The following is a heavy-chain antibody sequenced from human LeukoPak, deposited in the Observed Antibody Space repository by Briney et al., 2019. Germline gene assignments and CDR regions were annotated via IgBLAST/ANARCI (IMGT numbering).Heavy chain of an antibody. J-gene: IGHJ4*02. V-gene: IGHV3-30*04. CDR1: GFTFSSYE. CDR3: AKAPTRESHPFHS. CDR2: ISYDGSNK. Sequence: GGSLRLSCAASGFTFSSYEMNWVRQAPGKGLEWVAVISYDGSNKYYADSVKGRFTISRDNSKNTLFLQMNSLSAEDTAVYYCAKAPTRESHPFHSWGQGTLVTVSS. D-gene: IGHD3-10*01.